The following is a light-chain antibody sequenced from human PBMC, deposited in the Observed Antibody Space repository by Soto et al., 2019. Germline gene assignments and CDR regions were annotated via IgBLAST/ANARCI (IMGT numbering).Light chain of an antibody. CDR2: DVS. CDR1: NSDVGGYNY. V-gene: IGLV2-14*01. J-gene: IGLJ1*01. CDR3: SSYTSSSTLEV. Sequence: QSALTQPASMSGSPGQSITISCTGTNSDVGGYNYVSWYQQHPGKAPKLMIYDVSTRPSGVSNRFSGSKSGNTASLTISGLQAEDEADYYCSSYTSSSTLEVFGTGTKLTVL.